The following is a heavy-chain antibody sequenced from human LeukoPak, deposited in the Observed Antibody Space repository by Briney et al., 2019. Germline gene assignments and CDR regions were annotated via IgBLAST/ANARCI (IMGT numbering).Heavy chain of an antibody. Sequence: SETLSLTCTVSGGSISTYYWSWIRQPPGKGLEWIGYIYYSGSTNYNPSLKSRVTISVDTSKNQFSLKLSSVTAADTAVYYCARVVTFGGVIVIPNPYYYYGMDVWGQGTTVTVSS. CDR1: GGSISTYY. CDR3: ARVVTFGGVIVIPNPYYYYGMDV. J-gene: IGHJ6*02. D-gene: IGHD3-16*02. V-gene: IGHV4-59*12. CDR2: IYYSGST.